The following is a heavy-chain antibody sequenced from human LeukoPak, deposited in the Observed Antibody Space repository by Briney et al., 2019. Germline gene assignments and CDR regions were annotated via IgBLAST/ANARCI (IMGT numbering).Heavy chain of an antibody. Sequence: PGGSLRLSCLASGFTFSSYWMSWVRQVPGRGPEWVANVNRDGSETYYLDSVKGRFTISKDNAKNSLYLQMNSLRAEDTALYHCARNNGMDVWGQGTTVIVSS. CDR2: VNRDGSET. J-gene: IGHJ6*02. CDR1: GFTFSSYW. V-gene: IGHV3-7*03. CDR3: ARNNGMDV.